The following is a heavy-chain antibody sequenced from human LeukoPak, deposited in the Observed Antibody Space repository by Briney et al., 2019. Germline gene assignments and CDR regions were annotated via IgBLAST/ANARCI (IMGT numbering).Heavy chain of an antibody. D-gene: IGHD3-22*01. CDR2: ISSYKGNT. J-gene: IGHJ3*02. V-gene: IGHV1-18*01. CDR1: GYIFTSYV. Sequence: SSVKVSCKASGYIFTSYVISWVRQAPGQGLEWMGWISSYKGNTNHAQKLQGRVTMTTDTSTRTAYMELRSLRSDDTAVYYCARVSSGRKEDAFDIWGQGTMVTVSS. CDR3: ARVSSGRKEDAFDI.